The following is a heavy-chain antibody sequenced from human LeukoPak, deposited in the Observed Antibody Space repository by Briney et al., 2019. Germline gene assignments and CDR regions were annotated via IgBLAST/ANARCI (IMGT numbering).Heavy chain of an antibody. Sequence: SETLSLTCTVSGGSISSSSYYWGWIRQPPGKGLEWIGNTYYGGDTYYNPSLKSRVTISVDTSKNQFSLELNSVTAADTAVYYCAAAFDYWGQGILVTVSS. J-gene: IGHJ4*02. CDR1: GGSISSSSYY. V-gene: IGHV4-39*01. D-gene: IGHD6-25*01. CDR2: TYYGGDT. CDR3: AAAFDY.